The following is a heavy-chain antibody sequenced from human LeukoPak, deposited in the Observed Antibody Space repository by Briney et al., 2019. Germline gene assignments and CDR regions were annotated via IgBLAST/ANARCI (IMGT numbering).Heavy chain of an antibody. D-gene: IGHD2-2*01. V-gene: IGHV1-8*02. Sequence: ASVKVSCKASGGTFSSYAISWVRQAPGQGLEWMGWMNPNSGNTGYAQKFQGRVTMTRNTSISTAYMELSSLRSEDTAVYYCARGSDGYCSSTSCYYFDYWGQGTLVTVSS. CDR2: MNPNSGNT. J-gene: IGHJ4*02. CDR1: GGTFSSYA. CDR3: ARGSDGYCSSTSCYYFDY.